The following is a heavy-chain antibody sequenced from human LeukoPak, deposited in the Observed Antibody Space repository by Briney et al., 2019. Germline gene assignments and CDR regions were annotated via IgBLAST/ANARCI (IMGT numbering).Heavy chain of an antibody. J-gene: IGHJ4*02. CDR1: GGSLSSDY. D-gene: IGHD6-13*01. CDR2: IYFSGST. CDR3: ARDSGIAAAGFDY. Sequence: SETLSITCTVSGGSLSSDYWGWIRQPPGQGLEYLGYIYFSGSTNYNPSFKSRITISVDTSKNLFSLELSSVTAADTAVYYCARDSGIAAAGFDYWGQGTLVTVSS. V-gene: IGHV4-59*12.